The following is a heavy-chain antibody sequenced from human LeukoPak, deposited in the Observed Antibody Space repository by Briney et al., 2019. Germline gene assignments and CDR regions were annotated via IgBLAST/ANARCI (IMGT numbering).Heavy chain of an antibody. Sequence: SETLSPTCTVSGGSISSSSYYWGWIRQPPGKGLEWIGSIYYSGSTYYNPSLKSRVTISVDTSKNQFSLKLSSVTAADTAVYYCARGHTAMVGILHVWGKGTTVTVSS. J-gene: IGHJ6*04. CDR2: IYYSGST. CDR1: GGSISSSSYY. D-gene: IGHD5-18*01. CDR3: ARGHTAMVGILHV. V-gene: IGHV4-39*07.